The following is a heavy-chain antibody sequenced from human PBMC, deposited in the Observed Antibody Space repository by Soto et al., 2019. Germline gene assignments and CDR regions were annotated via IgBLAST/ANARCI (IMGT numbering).Heavy chain of an antibody. J-gene: IGHJ6*02. V-gene: IGHV5-10-1*01. CDR3: AKGVYYGMDL. D-gene: IGHD3-16*01. CDR2: IDPSDSYT. Sequence: GESLKISCKGSGYSFTSYWISWVRQMPGKGLEWMGRIDPSDSYTNYSPSFRGHVTISADKSISTAYLQWSSLKASDTAMYYCAKGVYYGMDLWGQGTTVTVSS. CDR1: GYSFTSYW.